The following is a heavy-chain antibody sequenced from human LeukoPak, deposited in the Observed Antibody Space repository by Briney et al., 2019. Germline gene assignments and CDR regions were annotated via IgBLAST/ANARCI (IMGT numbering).Heavy chain of an antibody. Sequence: ASVKVSCKASGYTFTSYYMHWVRQAPGQGLEWMGIINPSGGSTSYAQKFQGRVTMTRDTSTSTVYMELSSLRSEDTAVYYCARDAPHYYDSSGYSSYWGQGTLVTVSS. CDR3: ARDAPHYYDSSGYSSY. CDR2: INPSGGST. V-gene: IGHV1-46*01. CDR1: GYTFTSYY. J-gene: IGHJ4*02. D-gene: IGHD3-22*01.